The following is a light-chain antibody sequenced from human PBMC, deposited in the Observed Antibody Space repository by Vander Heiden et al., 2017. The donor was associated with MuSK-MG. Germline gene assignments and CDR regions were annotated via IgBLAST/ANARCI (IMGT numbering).Light chain of an antibody. CDR3: QHYGTSPPIT. CDR2: GAS. Sequence: EIVLTQSPVTLSLSPGETATLSCRASQSVSSSHLAWYQQRPGQAPRLVIFGASRRAPGITDRFSGSGSGTDFTLTISRMEPEDFAVFYCQHYGTSPPITFGPGTRLEI. J-gene: IGKJ5*01. V-gene: IGKV3-20*01. CDR1: QSVSSSH.